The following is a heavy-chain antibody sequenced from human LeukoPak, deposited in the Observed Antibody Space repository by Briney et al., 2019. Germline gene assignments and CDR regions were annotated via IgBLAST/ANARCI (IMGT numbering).Heavy chain of an antibody. CDR3: ARVLDTSGSYPLGY. CDR2: ISGSSSYI. CDR1: GFTFSTYS. D-gene: IGHD3-10*01. V-gene: IGHV3-21*01. Sequence: PGGSLRLSCAASGFTFSTYSMNWVRQAPGKGLEWVSSISGSSSYIYYADSVKGRFTISRDSAQNSLYLQMNSLRAEDAAVYYCARVLDTSGSYPLGYWGQGTLVTVSS. J-gene: IGHJ4*02.